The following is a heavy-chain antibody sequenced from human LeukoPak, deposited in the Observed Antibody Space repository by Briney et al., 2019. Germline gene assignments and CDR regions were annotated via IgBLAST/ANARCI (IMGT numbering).Heavy chain of an antibody. CDR2: IYYSGST. V-gene: IGHV4-31*03. D-gene: IGHD2-21*01. CDR3: ARLGGGGFLDY. CDR1: GDSISSGGYY. Sequence: SETLSLTCTVSGDSISSGGYYWTWIRQHPGKGLEWIGNIYYSGSTYYNPSLKSRVAISRDTSKNQFSLKLSSLTAADTAVYFCARLGGGGFLDYWGQGILVTVSS. J-gene: IGHJ4*02.